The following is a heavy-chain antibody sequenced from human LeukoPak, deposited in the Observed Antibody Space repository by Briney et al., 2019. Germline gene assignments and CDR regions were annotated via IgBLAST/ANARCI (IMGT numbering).Heavy chain of an antibody. J-gene: IGHJ6*01. Sequence: GASVKVSSKASGYTFTKYDIHWVRQATGQGLEWMAWMDPNTDNTAYAQEFQGRVTITRNTSISTAYMELRSLRSEDTAVYYCARGVNLGDMDAWGKGSAVTVSS. CDR1: GYTFTKYD. CDR3: ARGVNLGDMDA. CDR2: MDPNTDNT. D-gene: IGHD1-14*01. V-gene: IGHV1-8*03.